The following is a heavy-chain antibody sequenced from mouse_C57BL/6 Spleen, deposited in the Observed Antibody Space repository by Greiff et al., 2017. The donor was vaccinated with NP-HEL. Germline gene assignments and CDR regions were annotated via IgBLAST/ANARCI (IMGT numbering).Heavy chain of an antibody. J-gene: IGHJ3*01. D-gene: IGHD1-1*01. CDR3: TRDYGSSSAWFAY. CDR1: GFTFSSYA. CDR2: ISSGGDSI. V-gene: IGHV5-9-1*02. Sequence: EVKLMESGEGLVKPGGSLKLSCAASGFTFSSYAMSWVRQTPEKRLEWVAYISSGGDSIYYADTVKGRFTISRDNARNTLYLQMSSLKSEDTAMYYCTRDYGSSSAWFAYWGQGTLVTVSA.